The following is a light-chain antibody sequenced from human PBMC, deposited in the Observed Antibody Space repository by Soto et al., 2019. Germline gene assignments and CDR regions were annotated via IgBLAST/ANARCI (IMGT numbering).Light chain of an antibody. CDR3: QQYNKWPPST. CDR2: HAS. J-gene: IGKJ3*01. Sequence: EIVMTQSPATLSVSPGERATLSCSASQSVSINLAWYQQKFGQAPRLLIYHASTRATGIPARFSGSGSGTDFTLTISSLQSEDFAVYYCQQYNKWPPSTFGPGTKVDIK. CDR1: QSVSIN. V-gene: IGKV3D-15*01.